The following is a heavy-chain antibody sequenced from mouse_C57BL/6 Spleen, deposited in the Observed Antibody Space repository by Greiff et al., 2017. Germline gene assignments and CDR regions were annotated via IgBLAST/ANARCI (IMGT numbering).Heavy chain of an antibody. CDR2: INPSNGGT. D-gene: IGHD4-1*01. CDR3: ARRRNWDDAMDY. CDR1: GYTFTSYW. V-gene: IGHV1-53*01. J-gene: IGHJ4*01. Sequence: QVHVKQSGTELVKPGASVKLSCKASGYTFTSYWMHWVKQRPGQGLEWIGNINPSNGGTNYNEKFKSKATLTVDKSSSTAYMQLSSLTSEDSAVYYCARRRNWDDAMDYWGQGTSVTVSS.